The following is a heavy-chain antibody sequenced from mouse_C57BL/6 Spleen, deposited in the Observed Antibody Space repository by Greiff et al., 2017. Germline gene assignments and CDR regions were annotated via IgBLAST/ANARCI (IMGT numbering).Heavy chain of an antibody. V-gene: IGHV3-6*01. D-gene: IGHD4-1*01. J-gene: IGHJ2*01. CDR2: ISYDGSN. CDR1: GYSITSGYY. Sequence: EVQLVESGPGLVKPSQSLSLTCSVTGYSITSGYYWNWIRQFPGNKLEWMGYISYDGSNNYNPSLKNRISITRDTSKNQFFLKLNSVTTEDTATYYCARETGEGGFDYWGQGTTLTVSS. CDR3: ARETGEGGFDY.